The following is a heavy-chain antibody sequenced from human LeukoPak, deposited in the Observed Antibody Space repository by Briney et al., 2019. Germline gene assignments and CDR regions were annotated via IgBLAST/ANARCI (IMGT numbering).Heavy chain of an antibody. J-gene: IGHJ4*02. CDR1: GGSISTYY. V-gene: IGHV4-4*07. CDR2: IHTSGSV. CDR3: AREGSMTARPFVSIDY. Sequence: SETLSLTCTVSGGSISTYYWSWVRQPAGKGLEWIGRIHTSGSVDYNPSLKSRVTMSVDTSKKQFSLTLSSVTAADTAMYYCAREGSMTARPFVSIDYWGQGTLVTVSS. D-gene: IGHD6-6*01.